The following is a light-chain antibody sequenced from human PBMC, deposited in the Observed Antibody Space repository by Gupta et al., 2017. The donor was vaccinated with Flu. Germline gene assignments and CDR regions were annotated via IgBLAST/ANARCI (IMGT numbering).Light chain of an antibody. Sequence: DIQMTHSPSTLSAYVGDRVTIPFRARQSLSSWLASYQQKPGKAPNLLIYKASKLESAVPSTFSGSGSGTEFTLTIISLQPDDFATYYCHQEDSYWITFGGGTKVEI. CDR2: KAS. J-gene: IGKJ4*01. V-gene: IGKV1-5*03. CDR1: QSLSSW. CDR3: HQEDSYWIT.